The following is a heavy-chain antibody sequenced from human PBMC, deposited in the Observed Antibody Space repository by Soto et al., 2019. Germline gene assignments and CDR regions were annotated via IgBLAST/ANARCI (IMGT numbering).Heavy chain of an antibody. CDR2: ISYSGST. Sequence: LSLTCTISGDSINNYFWNWIRQSPGKGLEWIGYISYSGSTSYNPSLQSRVTISSDTSKNQFSLELSSVTAADTAVYYCARARQRDTGRGLDVWGQGTTVTASS. CDR3: ARARQRDTGRGLDV. D-gene: IGHD5-18*01. CDR1: GDSINNYF. V-gene: IGHV4-59*01. J-gene: IGHJ6*02.